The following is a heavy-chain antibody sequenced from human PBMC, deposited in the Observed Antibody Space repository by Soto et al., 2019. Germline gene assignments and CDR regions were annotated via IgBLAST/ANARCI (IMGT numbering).Heavy chain of an antibody. D-gene: IGHD3-10*01. CDR2: ISISGDNT. Sequence: PGGSLRLSCAASGFMFRSYAMSWVRQAPGKGLEWVAGISISGDNTYYADSVKGRFIISRDNSKNTLYLQMNSVRAEDTAVYYCADGGEWAFNFEYWGQGTLVTVSS. J-gene: IGHJ4*02. V-gene: IGHV3-23*01. CDR1: GFMFRSYA. CDR3: ADGGEWAFNFEY.